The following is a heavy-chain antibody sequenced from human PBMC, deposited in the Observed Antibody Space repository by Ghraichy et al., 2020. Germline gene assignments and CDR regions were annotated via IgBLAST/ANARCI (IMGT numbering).Heavy chain of an antibody. CDR1: GFTFSTYA. V-gene: IGHV3-23*01. D-gene: IGHD2-2*01. CDR2: ISSGGGTT. Sequence: GSLRLSCAASGFTFSTYAMGWVRQAPGKGLEWVSSISSGGGTTYYADSVKGRFNIPRGTSKIAVYLEMNSLRTEDTALYYCAKDSPAWGTSTFDYWGQGTLVTVSS. J-gene: IGHJ4*02. CDR3: AKDSPAWGTSTFDY.